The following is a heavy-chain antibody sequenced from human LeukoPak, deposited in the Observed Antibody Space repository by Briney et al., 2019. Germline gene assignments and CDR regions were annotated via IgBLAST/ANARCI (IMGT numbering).Heavy chain of an antibody. CDR2: ISGSGGST. CDR3: AKDLRTLVSGSRQYYYYMDV. D-gene: IGHD1-26*01. Sequence: GGSLRLSCTVSGFTVSSNSMSWVRQAPGKGLEWVSAISGSGGSTYYADSVKGRFTISRDNSKNTLYLQMNSLRAEDTAVYYCAKDLRTLVSGSRQYYYYMDVWGKGTTVTVSS. V-gene: IGHV3-23*01. J-gene: IGHJ6*03. CDR1: GFTVSSNS.